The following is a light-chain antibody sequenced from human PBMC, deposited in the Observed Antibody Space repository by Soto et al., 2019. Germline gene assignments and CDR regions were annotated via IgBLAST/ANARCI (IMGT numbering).Light chain of an antibody. V-gene: IGKV2-28*01. CDR2: LGS. Sequence: DIVMTQSPLSLPVTPGEPASISCRSSQSLLHSNGYNYLDWYLQKPGQSPQLLIYLGSTRASGVPDRFSGSGSGPYFTLKISRVEAEDVGVYYCMQALQTQLTFGGGTKVEIK. CDR3: MQALQTQLT. CDR1: QSLLHSNGYNY. J-gene: IGKJ4*01.